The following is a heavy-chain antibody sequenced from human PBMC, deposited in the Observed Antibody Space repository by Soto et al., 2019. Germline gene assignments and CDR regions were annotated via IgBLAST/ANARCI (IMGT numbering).Heavy chain of an antibody. CDR1: GFTFSSYG. J-gene: IGHJ4*02. D-gene: IGHD6-19*01. V-gene: IGHV3-33*01. CDR3: AREGQWLVHGYFDY. CDR2: IWYDGSNK. Sequence: GGSLRLSCAASGFTFSSYGMHWVRQAPGKGLEWVAVIWYDGSNKYYADSVKGRFTISRDNSKNTLYLQMNSLRAEDTAVYYCAREGQWLVHGYFDYWGQGTLVPVSS.